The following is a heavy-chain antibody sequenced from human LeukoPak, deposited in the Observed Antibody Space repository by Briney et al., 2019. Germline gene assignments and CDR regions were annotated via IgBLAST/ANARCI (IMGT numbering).Heavy chain of an antibody. D-gene: IGHD3-10*01. CDR2: IKQDGREK. J-gene: IGHJ3*02. Sequence: PGGSLRLSCAASGFTFSSYWMSWVRQAPGKGPEWVANIKQDGREKYYVDSVRGRFTISRDNAKNSLYLQMNSLRAEDTAVYSCARFSNYYVSGSNGWAFDMWGQGTMVTVSS. V-gene: IGHV3-7*04. CDR1: GFTFSSYW. CDR3: ARFSNYYVSGSNGWAFDM.